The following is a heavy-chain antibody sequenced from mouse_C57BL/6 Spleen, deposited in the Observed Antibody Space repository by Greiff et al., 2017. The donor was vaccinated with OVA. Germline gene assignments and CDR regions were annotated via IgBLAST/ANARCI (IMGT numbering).Heavy chain of an antibody. CDR3: ARGRYYGNYVDYAMDY. D-gene: IGHD2-1*01. CDR2: INPSSGGT. V-gene: IGHV1-42*01. J-gene: IGHJ4*01. CDR1: GYSFTGYY. Sequence: VQLKQSGPELVKPGASVKISCKASGYSFTGYYMNWVKQSPEKSLEWIGEINPSSGGTTYNQKFKAKATLTVDKSSSTAYMQLKSLTSEDAAVYYCARGRYYGNYVDYAMDYWGQGTSVTVSS.